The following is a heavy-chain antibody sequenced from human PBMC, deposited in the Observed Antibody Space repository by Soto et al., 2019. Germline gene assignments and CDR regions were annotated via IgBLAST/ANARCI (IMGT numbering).Heavy chain of an antibody. D-gene: IGHD6-19*01. V-gene: IGHV3-30*18. Sequence: GGSLRLSCVASGFTFNSNGMHWVRQAQGKGLEWVAMISHHGTAEYYLDSVRGRFTISRDNSHNTLYLQMDNLRVEDTAVYYCAKDLYGSGWYNYFDPWGQGTKVTVSS. CDR1: GFTFNSNG. CDR2: ISHHGTAE. CDR3: AKDLYGSGWYNYFDP. J-gene: IGHJ5*02.